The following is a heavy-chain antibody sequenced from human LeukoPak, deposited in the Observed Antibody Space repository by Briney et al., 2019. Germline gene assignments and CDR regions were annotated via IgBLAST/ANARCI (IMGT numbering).Heavy chain of an antibody. Sequence: SQTLSLTCTVSGGSISSGSYYWSWIRQLAGKGLEWIGRIYTSGSTNYNPSLKSRVTISVDTSKNQFSLKLSSVTAADTAVYYCARVPGRNYYYYYMVVWGKGTTVTVSS. CDR3: ARVPGRNYYYYYMVV. CDR1: GGSISSGSYY. V-gene: IGHV4-61*02. CDR2: IYTSGST. J-gene: IGHJ6*03.